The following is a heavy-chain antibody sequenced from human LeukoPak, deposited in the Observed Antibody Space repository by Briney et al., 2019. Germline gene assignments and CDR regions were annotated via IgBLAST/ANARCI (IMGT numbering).Heavy chain of an antibody. CDR1: GFTVSSNH. J-gene: IGHJ4*02. Sequence: GGSLRLSCAASGFTVSSNHMSWVRQAPGKGLEWVSVIYSAGSTYYADSVKGRFTISRDNSKNTMSLEMNSLRVEDTAVYYCAKDYVSGDGYWDFDYWGQGTLVTVSS. V-gene: IGHV3-53*01. CDR2: IYSAGST. CDR3: AKDYVSGDGYWDFDY. D-gene: IGHD5-24*01.